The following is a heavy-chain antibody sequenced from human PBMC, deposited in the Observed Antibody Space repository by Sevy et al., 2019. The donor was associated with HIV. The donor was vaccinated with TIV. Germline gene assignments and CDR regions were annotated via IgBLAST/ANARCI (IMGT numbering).Heavy chain of an antibody. CDR3: AMGAGLK. V-gene: IGHV3-7*01. CDR1: GFTFSSYW. D-gene: IGHD6-19*01. CDR2: IKQDGSEK. J-gene: IGHJ4*02. Sequence: GGSLRLSCAASGFTFSSYWMTWVRQAPGKGLEYVANIKQDGSEKYYVDSVKGRFTISRDNAKNSLFLQMNSLRAEDTTVYYCAMGAGLKWGQGTLVTVSS.